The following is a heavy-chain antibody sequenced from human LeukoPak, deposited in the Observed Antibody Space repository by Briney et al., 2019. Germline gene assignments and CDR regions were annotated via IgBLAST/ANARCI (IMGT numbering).Heavy chain of an antibody. CDR3: ARSGAVGANNWFDP. J-gene: IGHJ5*02. Sequence: ASVKVSCKASGYTFTGYYMHWVRQAPGQGLEWMGWINPNSGGTNYAQKFQGRVTMTRDTSISTAYMELSRLRSDDTAVYYCARSGAVGANNWFDPWGQGTLVTVSS. V-gene: IGHV1-2*02. D-gene: IGHD1-26*01. CDR1: GYTFTGYY. CDR2: INPNSGGT.